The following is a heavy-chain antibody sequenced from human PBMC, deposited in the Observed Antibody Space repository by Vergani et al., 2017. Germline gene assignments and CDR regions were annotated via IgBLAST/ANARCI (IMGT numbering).Heavy chain of an antibody. V-gene: IGHV4-34*01. D-gene: IGHD2-15*01. CDR2: INHSGST. CDR3: ARSRPYCTSGSCPAI. J-gene: IGHJ4*02. Sequence: QVQLQQWGAGLLKPSETLSLTCAVYGGSFSGYYWSWIRQPPGKGLEWIGEINHSGSTNYNPSLKSRVTVPVDTSKSQLSLKLNSVTVADTAVYYCARSRPYCTSGSCPAIWGEGALVTVSS. CDR1: GGSFSGYY.